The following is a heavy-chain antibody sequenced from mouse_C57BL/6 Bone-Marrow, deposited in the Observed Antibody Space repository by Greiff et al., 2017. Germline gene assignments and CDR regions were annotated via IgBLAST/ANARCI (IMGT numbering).Heavy chain of an antibody. D-gene: IGHD1-1*01. CDR2: IDPSDSYT. CDR3: ARNGSSSHFDV. Sequence: VQLQQSGAELVMPGASVKLSCKASGYTFTSYWMHWVKQRPGQGLEWIGEIDPSDSYTNYNQKFKGKSTLTVDKSSSTAYMQLSSLTSEDSAVYYCARNGSSSHFDVWGTGTTVTVSS. J-gene: IGHJ1*03. CDR1: GYTFTSYW. V-gene: IGHV1-69*01.